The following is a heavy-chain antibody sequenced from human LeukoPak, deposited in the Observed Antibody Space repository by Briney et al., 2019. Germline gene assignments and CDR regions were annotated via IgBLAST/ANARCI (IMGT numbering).Heavy chain of an antibody. J-gene: IGHJ4*02. CDR1: GSTVSSNY. CDR3: ARSRRLLRDYGWRYFDY. CDR2: IYSGGST. D-gene: IGHD4-17*01. V-gene: IGHV3-66*01. Sequence: PGGSLRLSCAASGSTVSSNYMSWVRQAPGKGLEWVSVIYSGGSTYYADSVKGRFTISRDNSKNTLYLQMNSLRAEDTAVYYCARSRRLLRDYGWRYFDYWGQGTLVTVSS.